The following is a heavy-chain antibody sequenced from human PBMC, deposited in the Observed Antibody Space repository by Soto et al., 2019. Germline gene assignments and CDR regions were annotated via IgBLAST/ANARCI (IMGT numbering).Heavy chain of an antibody. CDR3: ASRGGYDDNAFDI. CDR1: SGSISSSNW. Sequence: SETLSLTCAVSSGSISSSNWWSWVRQPPGKGLEWIGEIYHSGSTNYNPSLKSRVTISVDKSKNQFSLKLSSVTAADTAVYYCASRGGYDDNAFDIWGQGTMVTVSS. V-gene: IGHV4-4*02. CDR2: IYHSGST. J-gene: IGHJ3*02. D-gene: IGHD5-12*01.